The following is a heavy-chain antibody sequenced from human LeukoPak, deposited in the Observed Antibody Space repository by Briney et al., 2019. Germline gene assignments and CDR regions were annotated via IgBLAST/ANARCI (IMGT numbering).Heavy chain of an antibody. D-gene: IGHD3-10*01. CDR3: ARDYYGSGRLDY. Sequence: PGGSLRLSCAASGFTVSSNYVSWVPQAPGKGREWLSVFYSGGHTYYADSVKGRFTISRDNSKNTLYLQMNSLRAEDTAVYYCARDYYGSGRLDYWGQGTLVTVSS. V-gene: IGHV3-53*01. J-gene: IGHJ4*02. CDR2: FYSGGHT. CDR1: GFTVSSNY.